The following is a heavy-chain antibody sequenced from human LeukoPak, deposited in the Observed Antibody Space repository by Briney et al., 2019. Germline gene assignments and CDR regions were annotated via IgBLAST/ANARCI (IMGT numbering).Heavy chain of an antibody. Sequence: SETLSLTCTVSGGSISSGGYYWSWIRQHPGKGLEWIGYIYYSGSTYYNPSLKSRVTISVDTSKNQFSLKLSSVTAADTAVYYCARPDTAMVTPYDAFDIWGQGTMVTVSS. CDR2: IYYSGST. J-gene: IGHJ3*02. D-gene: IGHD5-18*01. V-gene: IGHV4-31*03. CDR3: ARPDTAMVTPYDAFDI. CDR1: GGSISSGGYY.